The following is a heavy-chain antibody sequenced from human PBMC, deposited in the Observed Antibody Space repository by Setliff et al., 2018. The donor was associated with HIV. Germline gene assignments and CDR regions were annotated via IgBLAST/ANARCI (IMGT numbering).Heavy chain of an antibody. CDR2: IYFTGSS. D-gene: IGHD4-17*01. Sequence: SETLSLTCSVSGGSISTYYWSWIRQPPGKGLERIGSIYFTGSSDNNPSLKSRVTLSVDTSKHQFSLKLSSVTAADTAVYYCARVQMAYAAFDVWGQGTMVTVSS. V-gene: IGHV4-59*01. J-gene: IGHJ3*01. CDR3: ARVQMAYAAFDV. CDR1: GGSISTYY.